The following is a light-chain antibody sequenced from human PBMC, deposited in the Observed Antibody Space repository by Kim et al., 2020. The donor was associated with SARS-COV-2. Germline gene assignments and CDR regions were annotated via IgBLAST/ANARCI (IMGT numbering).Light chain of an antibody. CDR2: DVN. J-gene: IGLJ3*02. CDR1: SPNVGGYNY. Sequence: GQSVTISCTGTSPNVGGYNYVSWYQQHPGKAPKLMIYDVNKRPSGVPDRFSGSKSGNTASLTISGLQAEDEADYYCCSYAGSWSRVFGGGTQLTVL. CDR3: CSYAGSWSRV. V-gene: IGLV2-11*03.